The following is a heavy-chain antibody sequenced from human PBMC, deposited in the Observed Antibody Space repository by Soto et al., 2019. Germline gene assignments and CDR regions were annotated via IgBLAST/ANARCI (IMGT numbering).Heavy chain of an antibody. Sequence: VALVEVSCRASGYTFTSYGMSWVRQAPGQGLGWMGWISAYNGNTNYAQKLQGRVTMTTDTSTSTASMELRSLRSDDTAVYYCARDRMGGYYFVDYWGQGTLVTVSS. V-gene: IGHV1-18*01. D-gene: IGHD3-22*01. CDR2: ISAYNGNT. CDR1: GYTFTSYG. J-gene: IGHJ4*02. CDR3: ARDRMGGYYFVDY.